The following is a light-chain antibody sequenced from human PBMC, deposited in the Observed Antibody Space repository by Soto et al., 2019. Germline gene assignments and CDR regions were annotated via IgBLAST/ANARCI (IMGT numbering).Light chain of an antibody. J-gene: IGKJ1*01. V-gene: IGKV3-20*01. Sequence: EIVLTQSPGTLSLSTGERATLSCLASQSVSSYLAWYQQKPGQAPRLLIYGVSSRATGIPDRFSGSGSGTDFTLTISRLEPEDFAVFYCQQYGSSLPWTFGQGTKVDIK. CDR2: GVS. CDR1: QSVSSY. CDR3: QQYGSSLPWT.